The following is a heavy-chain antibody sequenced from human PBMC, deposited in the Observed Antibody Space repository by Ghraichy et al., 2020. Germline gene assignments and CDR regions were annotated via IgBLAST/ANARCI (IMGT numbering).Heavy chain of an antibody. V-gene: IGHV3-23*01. J-gene: IGHJ4*02. Sequence: GGSLRLSCAASGFTFSSYAMSWVRQAPGKGLEWVSAISGSGGSTYYADSVKGRFTISRDNSKNTLYLQMNSLRAEDTAVYYCVKREKDLGYCSSTSCYFLDYWGQGTLVTVSS. D-gene: IGHD2-2*01. CDR1: GFTFSSYA. CDR2: ISGSGGST. CDR3: VKREKDLGYCSSTSCYFLDY.